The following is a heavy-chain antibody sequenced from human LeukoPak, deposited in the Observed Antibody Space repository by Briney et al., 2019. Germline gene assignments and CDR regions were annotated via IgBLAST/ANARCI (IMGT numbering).Heavy chain of an antibody. D-gene: IGHD6-13*01. CDR2: IYHSGST. Sequence: SETLSLTCTVSGASISGDYWSWVRQPPGKGLEWIGEIYHSGSTNYNPSLKSRVTISVDKSKNQFSLRLSSVTAADTAVYYCARDRVGSRLFDYWGQGTLVTVSS. J-gene: IGHJ4*02. V-gene: IGHV4-4*02. CDR1: GASISGDY. CDR3: ARDRVGSRLFDY.